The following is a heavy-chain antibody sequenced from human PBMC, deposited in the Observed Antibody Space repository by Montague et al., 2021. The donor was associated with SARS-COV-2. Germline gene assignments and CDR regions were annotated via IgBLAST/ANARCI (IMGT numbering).Heavy chain of an antibody. Sequence: PALVKPTQTLTLTCIFSGFSLSTDGIGVGWIRQPPGRALEWLALXYWDDDGRYSPSLRGRLTITKDTSKNQVVLTMTNMDPVDTATYYCARTWAYGSGSYGVDPWGQGTLVTVSS. CDR3: ARTWAYGSGSYGVDP. V-gene: IGHV2-5*02. J-gene: IGHJ5*02. CDR1: GFSLSTDGIG. CDR2: XYWDDDG. D-gene: IGHD3-10*01.